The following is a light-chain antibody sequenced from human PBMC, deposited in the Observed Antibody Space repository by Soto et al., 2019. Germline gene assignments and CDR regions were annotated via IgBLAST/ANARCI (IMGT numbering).Light chain of an antibody. Sequence: EIVLTQSPATLSLSPGDRATLSCRASQSVGSYLGWYQQRPGQAPRLLIYDASNRATGIPARFSGSGSGTDFTLTLSSLEPGDFAVAYCQQRSDWPATFGGGTKVEIK. CDR3: QQRSDWPAT. CDR1: QSVGSY. CDR2: DAS. J-gene: IGKJ4*01. V-gene: IGKV3-11*01.